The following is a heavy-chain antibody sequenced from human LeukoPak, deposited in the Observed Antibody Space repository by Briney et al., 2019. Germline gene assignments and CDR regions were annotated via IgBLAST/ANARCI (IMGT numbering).Heavy chain of an antibody. V-gene: IGHV3-11*04. J-gene: IGHJ4*02. CDR2: ISSSGSTV. Sequence: GGSLRLSCAASGFTFTDYYMTWIRQAPGKGLEWVSYISSSGSTVYYADSVKGRFTISRDNSKNTVYLQMSSLRAEDTAVYYCAREGSSGSYDYWGQGTLVTVSS. CDR1: GFTFTDYY. CDR3: AREGSSGSYDY. D-gene: IGHD1-26*01.